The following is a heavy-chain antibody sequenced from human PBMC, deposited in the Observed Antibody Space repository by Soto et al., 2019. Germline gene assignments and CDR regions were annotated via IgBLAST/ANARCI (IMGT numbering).Heavy chain of an antibody. D-gene: IGHD3-3*01. CDR3: AKATYYDFWSGSGPFDN. Sequence: PGGSLRLSCTASEFTFSGYAMSWVRQAPGKGLEWVSGISGSGGSTKDADSVKGRFTISRDNSKNTLYLQMNSLRAEDTAVYYCAKATYYDFWSGSGPFDNWGQGTLVTVSS. CDR1: EFTFSGYA. CDR2: ISGSGGST. V-gene: IGHV3-23*01. J-gene: IGHJ4*02.